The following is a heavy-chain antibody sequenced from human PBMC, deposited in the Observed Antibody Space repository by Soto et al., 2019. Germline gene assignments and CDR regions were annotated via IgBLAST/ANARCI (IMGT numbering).Heavy chain of an antibody. Sequence: SLRLSCAASGFTFSSYLMHWVRQAPGKGLVWVSRINSDGSSTSYADSVKGRFTISRDNAKNTLYLQMNSLRAEDTAVYYCARAMSIAADGEILDYWGRRSLVTVSS. CDR2: INSDGSST. J-gene: IGHJ4*01. V-gene: IGHV3-74*01. D-gene: IGHD6-13*01. CDR3: ARAMSIAADGEILDY. CDR1: GFTFSSYL.